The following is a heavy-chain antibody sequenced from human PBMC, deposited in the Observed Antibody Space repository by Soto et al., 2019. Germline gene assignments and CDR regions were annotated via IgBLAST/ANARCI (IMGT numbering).Heavy chain of an antibody. CDR2: SSDYDGNT. CDR3: ARHNSQWPNWFDP. CDR1: GYNFTSYG. D-gene: IGHD1-1*01. Sequence: QVQQVQSGAEVKRPGASAKVSCKASGYNFTSYGISWVRQAPGQGLEWMGWSSDYDGNTNYAQRFQGRVTMTTDTPTSTAHMELRSLRSDDTAVYYCARHNSQWPNWFDPWGQGTLVTVSS. J-gene: IGHJ5*02. V-gene: IGHV1-18*01.